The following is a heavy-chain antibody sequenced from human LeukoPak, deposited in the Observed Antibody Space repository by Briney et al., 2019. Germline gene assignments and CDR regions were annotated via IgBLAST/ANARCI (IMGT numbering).Heavy chain of an antibody. CDR3: ARVIYGDYGDY. CDR1: GFTFSSYW. D-gene: IGHD4-17*01. CDR2: INSDGSST. V-gene: IGHV3-74*01. J-gene: IGHJ4*02. Sequence: GGSLRLSCAASGFTFSSYWMHWVRQAPGKGLVWVSRINSDGSSTSYADSVKGRFTISGDNAKNTLYLQMNSLRAEDTAVYYCARVIYGDYGDYWGQGTLVTVSS.